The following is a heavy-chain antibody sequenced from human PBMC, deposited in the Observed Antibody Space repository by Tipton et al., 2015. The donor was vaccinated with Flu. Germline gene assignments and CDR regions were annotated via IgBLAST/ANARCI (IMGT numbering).Heavy chain of an antibody. D-gene: IGHD2-2*01. CDR3: AKRYCSSTTCYIPDALAI. CDR1: GFTFSSDA. CDR2: ISGSGGST. Sequence: SLRLSCTDSGFTFSSDAMTWVRQAPGKGLEWVSTISGSGGSTYYADSVKGRFTISRDNSENTQYLQMNSLRAEDTAVYYCAKRYCSSTTCYIPDALAIWGHGTRVTVSS. V-gene: IGHV3-23*01. J-gene: IGHJ3*02.